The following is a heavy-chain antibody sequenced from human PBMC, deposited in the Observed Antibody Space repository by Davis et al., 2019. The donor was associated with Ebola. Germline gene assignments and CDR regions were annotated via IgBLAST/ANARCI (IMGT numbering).Heavy chain of an antibody. J-gene: IGHJ6*03. CDR2: IYDSETS. CDR3: ARDFRVRLQGYYYYYMDV. V-gene: IGHV4-31*03. D-gene: IGHD4-11*01. CDR1: GGSISSGGYF. Sequence: SETLSLTCSVSGGSISSGGYFWSWIRQHPGKGLEWIGNIYDSETSFYSPSLKSRVTISVDTSKNQFSLKLSSVTAADTAMYYCARDFRVRLQGYYYYYMDVWGKGTLVTVSS.